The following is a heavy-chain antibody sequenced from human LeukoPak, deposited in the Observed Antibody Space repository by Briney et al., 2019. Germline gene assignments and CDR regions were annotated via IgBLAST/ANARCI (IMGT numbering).Heavy chain of an antibody. CDR2: ISSSSSYI. CDR3: ARDGYCSGGSCWAYYDSSGPFDY. J-gene: IGHJ4*02. Sequence: PGGSLRLSCVGSGFTFNDYWIHWVRQAPGKGLEWVSSISSSSSYIYYADSVKGRFTISRDNAKNSLYLQMNSLRAEDTAVYYCARDGYCSGGSCWAYYDSSGPFDYWGQGTLVTVSS. V-gene: IGHV3-21*01. CDR1: GFTFNDYW. D-gene: IGHD2-15*01.